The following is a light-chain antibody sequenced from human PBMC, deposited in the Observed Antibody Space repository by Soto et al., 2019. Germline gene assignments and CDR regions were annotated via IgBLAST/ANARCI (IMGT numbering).Light chain of an antibody. CDR3: QSYDSSLSGVV. CDR2: GNS. Sequence: QSVLTQPPSVSGAPGQRVTISCTGSSSNIGAGYDVHWYQQLPGTAPKLLIYGNSNRPSGVPDRFSGSKSGTSASLAITGLQAEDEADYYCQSYDSSLSGVVFGGGTPLPVL. J-gene: IGLJ2*01. V-gene: IGLV1-40*01. CDR1: SSNIGAGYD.